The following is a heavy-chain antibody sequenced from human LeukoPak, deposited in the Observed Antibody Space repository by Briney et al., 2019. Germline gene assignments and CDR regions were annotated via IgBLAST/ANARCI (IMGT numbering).Heavy chain of an antibody. V-gene: IGHV1-18*01. D-gene: IGHD6-19*01. J-gene: IGHJ4*02. CDR3: ARSPPLAVAGTFDY. CDR1: GYTFTSYG. CDR2: ISAYNGNT. Sequence: GASVKVSCKASGYTFTSYGISWVRQAPGQGLEWMGWISAYNGNTNYAQKLQGRVTMTTDTSTSTAYMELRSLRSDDTAVYYCARSPPLAVAGTFDYWGQGTLVTLSS.